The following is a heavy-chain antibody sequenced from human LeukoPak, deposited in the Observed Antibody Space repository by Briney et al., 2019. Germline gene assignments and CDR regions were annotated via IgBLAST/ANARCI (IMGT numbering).Heavy chain of an antibody. V-gene: IGHV4-39*07. D-gene: IGHD2-2*02. CDR1: GDSISSSSYY. CDR2: IYYSGTT. Sequence: SETLSLTCTVSGDSISSSSYYWGWIRQPPGKGVEWIGTIYYSGTTYYNPSLKSRVTMSVDTSKNQFSLKLSSVTAADTAVYYCASQLGYCSSTSCYRDAFDIWGQGTMVTVSS. J-gene: IGHJ3*02. CDR3: ASQLGYCSSTSCYRDAFDI.